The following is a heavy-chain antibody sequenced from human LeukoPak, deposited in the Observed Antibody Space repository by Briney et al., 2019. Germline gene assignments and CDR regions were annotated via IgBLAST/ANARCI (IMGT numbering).Heavy chain of an antibody. J-gene: IGHJ4*02. V-gene: IGHV1-46*01. CDR2: INPSGGAP. CDR1: GYTFISYY. Sequence: ASVKVSCKASGYTFISYYMHWVRQAPGQGLEWMGVINPSGGAPNYAQKFQGRVTMTRDTSTSTVHMELSGLRSEDTAVYYCARPNSWLSTTHYFDYWGQGTLVTVSS. CDR3: ARPNSWLSTTHYFDY. D-gene: IGHD3-22*01.